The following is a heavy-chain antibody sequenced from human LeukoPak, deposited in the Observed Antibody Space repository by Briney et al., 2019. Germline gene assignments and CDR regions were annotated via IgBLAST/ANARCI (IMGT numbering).Heavy chain of an antibody. D-gene: IGHD3-10*01. CDR2: IYSDDRT. V-gene: IGHV3-66*01. J-gene: IGHJ3*02. CDR1: GFTVSDHH. CDR3: ARTRSGNYYGLGSYYVLDI. Sequence: GGSLRLSCVAAGFTVSDHHMNWGRQSPETGLEWGSIIYSDDRTFYADSVRGRFTISRDNSKNSLFLQMNSMKVEDTAVYYCARTRSGNYYGLGSYYVLDIWGQGTMVTVAS.